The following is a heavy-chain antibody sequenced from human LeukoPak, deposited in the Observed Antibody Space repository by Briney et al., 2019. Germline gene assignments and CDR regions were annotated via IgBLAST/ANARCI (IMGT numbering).Heavy chain of an antibody. V-gene: IGHV4-61*01. J-gene: IGHJ5*02. CDR2: ISYSGST. Sequence: SETLSLTCTVSGGAISSSNYYWGCIRQPPGKGLEWIGYISYSGSTNFNPSLKSRVTISVDTSKNQFSLKLSSVTAADTAVYYCAREGTAGTNLNWFDPWGQGTLVTVSS. D-gene: IGHD1-1*01. CDR1: GGAISSSNYY. CDR3: AREGTAGTNLNWFDP.